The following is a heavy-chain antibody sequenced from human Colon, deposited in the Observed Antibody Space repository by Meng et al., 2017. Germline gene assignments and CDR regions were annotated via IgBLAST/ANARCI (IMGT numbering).Heavy chain of an antibody. CDR2: FHFSGSS. V-gene: IGHV4-59*08. J-gene: IGHJ1*01. D-gene: IGHD3-10*01. Sequence: QVQLQESGPGLGKPSEPLSLTCTVSGGSINSYFWSWIRQPPGKGLEWIGYFHFSGSSNYNPSLKSRVTISVGTSKNQFSLKVNSVTAADTAVYHCLRGSGGSVWGQGTLVTVSS. CDR3: LRGSGGSV. CDR1: GGSINSYF.